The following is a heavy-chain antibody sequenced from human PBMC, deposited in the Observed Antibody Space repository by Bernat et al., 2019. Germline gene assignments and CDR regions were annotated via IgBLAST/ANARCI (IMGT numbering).Heavy chain of an antibody. V-gene: IGHV3-7*04. CDR2: INQDGSEK. CDR1: GFTCSSYW. Sequence: EVQLVESGGGLVQPGGSLRLSCAGSGFTCSSYWLNWFRQAPGKGLEWVANINQDGSEKSSVDSVKGRFTISRDNAKNSVYLQVNGLRAEDRARYYCAGVDYWGQGTLVTVSS. CDR3: AGVDY. J-gene: IGHJ4*02.